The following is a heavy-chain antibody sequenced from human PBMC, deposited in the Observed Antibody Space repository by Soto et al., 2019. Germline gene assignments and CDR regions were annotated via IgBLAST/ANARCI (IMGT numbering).Heavy chain of an antibody. Sequence: PGGSLRLSCAASGFTFSSYWMHWVRQAPGKGLVWVSRINSVGTSTSYADTVKGRFTISRDNAKNTLYLQMNSLRAEDTAVYYCAKEPPARIGYFDYWGQGTLVTVSS. CDR3: AKEPPARIGYFDY. D-gene: IGHD5-12*01. V-gene: IGHV3-74*01. J-gene: IGHJ4*02. CDR2: INSVGTST. CDR1: GFTFSSYW.